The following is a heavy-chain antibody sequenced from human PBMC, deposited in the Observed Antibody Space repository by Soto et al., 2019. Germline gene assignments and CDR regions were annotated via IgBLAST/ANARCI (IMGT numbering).Heavy chain of an antibody. J-gene: IGHJ4*02. CDR3: AREKTLRLVLSLGY. Sequence: SVQGSCKASGYTFTNYALHWVRQAPGQRLEWMGWINAGNGNTKFSQEFQGRVSITRDTSASIAYMELSSLRSEDTAVYYCAREKTLRLVLSLGYWGQGTLVTVSS. CDR2: INAGNGNT. D-gene: IGHD6-19*01. CDR1: GYTFTNYA. V-gene: IGHV1-3*01.